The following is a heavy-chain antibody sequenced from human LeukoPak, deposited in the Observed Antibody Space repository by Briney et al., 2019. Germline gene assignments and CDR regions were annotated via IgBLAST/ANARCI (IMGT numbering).Heavy chain of an antibody. V-gene: IGHV1-2*02. CDR3: ARADDSSGYYPAGAFDI. Sequence: WASVKVSCKASGYTFTAYGFIWVRQAPGQGLEWMGWINPNSGGTNYAQKFQGRVTMTRDTSISTAYMELSRLRSDDTAVYYCARADDSSGYYPAGAFDIWGQGTMVTVSS. CDR1: GYTFTAYG. CDR2: INPNSGGT. D-gene: IGHD3-22*01. J-gene: IGHJ3*02.